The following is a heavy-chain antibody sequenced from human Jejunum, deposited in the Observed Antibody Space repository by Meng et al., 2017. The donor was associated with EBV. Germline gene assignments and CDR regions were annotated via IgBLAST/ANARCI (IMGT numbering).Heavy chain of an antibody. CDR2: ITGSSGTT. CDR1: GFTFSSSA. D-gene: IGHD1-1*01. V-gene: IGHV3-23*01. Sequence: EVQLLESGGGLVQPGGSLRLSCAASGFTFSSSAMSWVRQAPGKGLEWVSVITGSSGTTYYADSVKGRFTISRDTSKNTLYLQMNGLRAEDTAIYYCAKLTNYWGQGTLVTVS. J-gene: IGHJ4*02. CDR3: AKLTNY.